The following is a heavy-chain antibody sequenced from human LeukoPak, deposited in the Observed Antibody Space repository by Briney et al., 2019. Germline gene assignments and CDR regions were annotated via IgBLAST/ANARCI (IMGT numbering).Heavy chain of an antibody. CDR1: GFTFSSYS. CDR2: ISGSGGST. D-gene: IGHD6-19*01. V-gene: IGHV3-23*01. Sequence: GGSLRLSCAASGFTFSSYSMSWVRQAPGKGLEWVSAISGSGGSTYYADSVKGRFTISRDNSKNTLYLQMNSLRAEDTAVYYCANGIAVAGSRDYWGQGTLVTVSS. CDR3: ANGIAVAGSRDY. J-gene: IGHJ4*02.